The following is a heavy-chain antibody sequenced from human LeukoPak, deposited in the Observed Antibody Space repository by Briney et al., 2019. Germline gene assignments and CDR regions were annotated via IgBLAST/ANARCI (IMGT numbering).Heavy chain of an antibody. J-gene: IGHJ4*02. D-gene: IGHD3-22*01. CDR2: IYYSGST. Sequence: PSETLSLTCTVSGGSVSSGSYYWSWIRQPPGKGLEWIGYIYYSGSTDYNPSLKSRVTISVDTSKNQFSLKLSSVTAADTAVYYCARGAGYYDSSGYSNFDYWGQGTLVTVSS. V-gene: IGHV4-61*01. CDR1: GGSVSSGSYY. CDR3: ARGAGYYDSSGYSNFDY.